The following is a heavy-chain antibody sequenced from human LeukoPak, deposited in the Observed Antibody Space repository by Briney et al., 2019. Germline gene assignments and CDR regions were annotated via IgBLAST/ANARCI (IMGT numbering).Heavy chain of an antibody. V-gene: IGHV1-2*06. CDR2: INPNSGGT. Sequence: ASVKVSCKASGYTFTGYYMHWVRQAPGQGLEWMGRINPNSGGTSYAQKFQGRVTMTRDTAISTAYMELSRLRSDDTAVYYCARDPIAVAGTEIDYWGQGTLVTVSS. J-gene: IGHJ4*02. CDR3: ARDPIAVAGTEIDY. D-gene: IGHD6-19*01. CDR1: GYTFTGYY.